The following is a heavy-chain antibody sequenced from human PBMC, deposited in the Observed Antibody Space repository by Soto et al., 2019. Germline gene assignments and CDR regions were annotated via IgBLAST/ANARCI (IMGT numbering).Heavy chain of an antibody. Sequence: SETLSLTCTVSGGSISTYYWSWIRQPPGKGLEWIGYIYYSGSTNYNPSLKSRVTISVDTSKNQFSLKLSSVTAADTAVYYCARNKDSSSWVNWFDPWGQGTVVTVAS. V-gene: IGHV4-59*01. CDR2: IYYSGST. D-gene: IGHD6-13*01. CDR3: ARNKDSSSWVNWFDP. CDR1: GGSISTYY. J-gene: IGHJ5*02.